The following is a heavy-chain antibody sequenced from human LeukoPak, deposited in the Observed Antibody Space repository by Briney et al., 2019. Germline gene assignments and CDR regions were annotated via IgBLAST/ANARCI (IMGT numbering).Heavy chain of an antibody. CDR1: GFTFDDYA. Sequence: GGSLRLSCAASGFTFDDYAMHWVRQAPGKGLEWVSGISWNSGSIGYADSVKGRFTISRDNAKNSLYLQMNSLRDEDTAVYYCARDQLGIVNYFDYWGQGTPVTVSS. V-gene: IGHV3-9*01. CDR2: ISWNSGSI. CDR3: ARDQLGIVNYFDY. D-gene: IGHD7-27*01. J-gene: IGHJ4*02.